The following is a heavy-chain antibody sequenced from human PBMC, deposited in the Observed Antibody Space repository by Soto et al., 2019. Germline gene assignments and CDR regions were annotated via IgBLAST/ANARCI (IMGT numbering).Heavy chain of an antibody. V-gene: IGHV3-30*18. CDR3: AKDGSGSYYPYPNNWFDP. Sequence: GGSLRLSCAASGFTFSSYGMHWVRQAPGKGLEWVAVISYDGSNKYYADSVKGRFTISRDNSKNTLYLQMNSLRAEDTAVYYCAKDGSGSYYPYPNNWFDPWGQGTLVTVSS. CDR1: GFTFSSYG. J-gene: IGHJ5*02. CDR2: ISYDGSNK. D-gene: IGHD3-10*01.